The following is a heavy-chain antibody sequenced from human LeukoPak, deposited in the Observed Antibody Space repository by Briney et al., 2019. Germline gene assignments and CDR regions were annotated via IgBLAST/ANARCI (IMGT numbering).Heavy chain of an antibody. CDR3: AKEHSPPLFCSSTSCSDAFDI. D-gene: IGHD2-2*01. V-gene: IGHV3-30*02. Sequence: GGSLRLSCAASGFTFSSYGMHWVRQAPGKGLEWVAVIWYDGSNKYYADSVKGRFTISRDNSKNTLYLQMNSLRAEDTAVYYCAKEHSPPLFCSSTSCSDAFDIWGQGTMVTVSS. CDR2: IWYDGSNK. J-gene: IGHJ3*02. CDR1: GFTFSSYG.